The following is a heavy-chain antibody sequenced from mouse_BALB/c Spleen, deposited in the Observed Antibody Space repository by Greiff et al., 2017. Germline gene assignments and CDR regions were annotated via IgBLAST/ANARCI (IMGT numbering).Heavy chain of an antibody. CDR2: IYPGSGNT. V-gene: IGHV1-63*01. CDR3: TRIYYYCSNFFDY. Sequence: QVQLQQSGAELVRPGTSVKISCKASGYAFTNYWLCWVKQRPGHGLEWIGDIYPGSGNTYYNEKFKGKATLTADKSSSTAYMQLSSLTSEDSAVYFCTRIYYYCSNFFDYWGQGTTLTVSS. J-gene: IGHJ2*01. CDR1: GYAFTNYW. D-gene: IGHD1-1*01.